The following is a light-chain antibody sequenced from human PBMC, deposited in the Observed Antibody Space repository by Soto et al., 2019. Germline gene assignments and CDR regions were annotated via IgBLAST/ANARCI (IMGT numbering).Light chain of an antibody. CDR1: QTISSW. Sequence: GGRVTITCRASQTISSWLAWYQQIPGKAPKLLIYDASNLESGVPSRFSGSGSGTEFTLTISSRQPEDVATYYCHTFGQGTRLEIK. CDR3: HT. J-gene: IGKJ5*01. CDR2: DAS. V-gene: IGKV1-5*01.